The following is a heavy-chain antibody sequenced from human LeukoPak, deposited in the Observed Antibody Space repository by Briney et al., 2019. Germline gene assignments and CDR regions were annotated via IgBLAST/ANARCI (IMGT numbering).Heavy chain of an antibody. CDR1: GGSTSSGGYY. J-gene: IGHJ4*02. CDR2: IYNSGST. Sequence: PSETLSLTCTVSGGSTSSGGYYWSWIRQPPGKGLEWIGYIYNSGSTYYNPSLKSRVTISVDTSRSQFSLKLTSVTTADTAVYYCVLMPGYWGQGILVTVSS. CDR3: VLMPGY. D-gene: IGHD2-2*01. V-gene: IGHV4-30-2*01.